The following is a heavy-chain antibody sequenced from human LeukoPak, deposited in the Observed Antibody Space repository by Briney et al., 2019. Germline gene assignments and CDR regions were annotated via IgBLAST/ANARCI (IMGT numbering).Heavy chain of an antibody. Sequence: ASVKVSCKASGYTFTSYGISWVRQAPGQGLEWMGWISAYNGNTNYAQKLQGRVTMTTDTSTSTAYMELRSLRSDDTAVYYCARDWSYYDSSGYPDYWGQGTLVTVSS. D-gene: IGHD3-22*01. CDR1: GYTFTSYG. J-gene: IGHJ4*02. CDR3: ARDWSYYDSSGYPDY. V-gene: IGHV1-18*01. CDR2: ISAYNGNT.